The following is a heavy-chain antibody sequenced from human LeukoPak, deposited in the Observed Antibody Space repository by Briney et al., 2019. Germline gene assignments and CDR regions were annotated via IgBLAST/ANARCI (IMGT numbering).Heavy chain of an antibody. Sequence: ASVKVSCMASGYTFTGYYIHWVRQAPGQGLEWMGWINPNSGGTDYAQKFQGRVTMTRDTSIDTAYMDLSRLSSDDTAVYFCARDIGGIEMATIFLSDWGQGTLVTVSS. V-gene: IGHV1-2*02. J-gene: IGHJ4*02. D-gene: IGHD5-24*01. CDR2: INPNSGGT. CDR1: GYTFTGYY. CDR3: ARDIGGIEMATIFLSD.